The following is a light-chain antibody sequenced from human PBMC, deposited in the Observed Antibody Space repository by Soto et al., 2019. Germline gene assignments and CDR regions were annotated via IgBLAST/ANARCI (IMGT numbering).Light chain of an antibody. Sequence: DIQMTQSPYSLSAAVGDRVTITCRASQTISSWLAWYQQKPGKAPKLLIYKASTLKSGVPSRFSGSGSGTEFTLTISSLQPDDFATYYCQQYKAYPYTFGQGTRLEIK. CDR3: QQYKAYPYT. CDR1: QTISSW. J-gene: IGKJ5*01. V-gene: IGKV1-5*03. CDR2: KAS.